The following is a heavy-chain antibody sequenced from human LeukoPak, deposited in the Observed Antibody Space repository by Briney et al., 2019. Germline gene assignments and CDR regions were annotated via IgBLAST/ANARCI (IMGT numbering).Heavy chain of an antibody. J-gene: IGHJ4*02. D-gene: IGHD1-26*01. Sequence: GGSLRLSCAASGFTFNNYGMNWVRQAPGKGLEWVSLISASGGSTFYTDSVKGRFTISRDNSKNTLYLQMNSLRAEDTAVYYCAKHPYSGSSGVFDYWGQGALVTVSS. CDR1: GFTFNNYG. CDR3: AKHPYSGSSGVFDY. V-gene: IGHV3-23*01. CDR2: ISASGGST.